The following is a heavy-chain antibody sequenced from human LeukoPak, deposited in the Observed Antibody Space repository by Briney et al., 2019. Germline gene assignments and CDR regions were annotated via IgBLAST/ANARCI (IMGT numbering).Heavy chain of an antibody. J-gene: IGHJ4*02. V-gene: IGHV3-23*01. CDR3: ARDEDPYSISWYLFDY. CDR1: GFTFSSYA. CDR2: ITRSGTYR. D-gene: IGHD6-13*01. Sequence: PGGSLRLSCAASGFTFSSYAMSWVRQAPGKGLEWVSGITRSGTYRYYAGSVKGRFTISRDNSKDTLYLEMNSLRAEDTAIYYCARDEDPYSISWYLFDYWGQGTLVAVS.